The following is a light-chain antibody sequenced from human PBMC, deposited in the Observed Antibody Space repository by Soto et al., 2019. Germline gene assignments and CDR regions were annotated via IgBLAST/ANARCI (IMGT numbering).Light chain of an antibody. J-gene: IGLJ2*01. CDR2: DXX. CDR3: SSYTSSSFVV. CDR1: SSDVGGYNY. Sequence: QSALTQPASVSGSPGQSITISCTGTSSDVGGYNYVSWYQQHPGKAPKLMIYDXXXRPSGVSNRFSGSKSGNTASLTISGXXXXXXXXYYCSSYTSSSFVVFGGGTKLTVL. V-gene: IGLV2-14*01.